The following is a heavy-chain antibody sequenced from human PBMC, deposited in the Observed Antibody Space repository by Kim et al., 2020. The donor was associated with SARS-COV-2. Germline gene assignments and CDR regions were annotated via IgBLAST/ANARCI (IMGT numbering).Heavy chain of an antibody. J-gene: IGHJ4*02. Sequence: AQKFQGRVTITADESTSTAYMELSSLRSEDTAVYYCARNVYSSSWSHFDYWGQGTLVTVSS. CDR3: ARNVYSSSWSHFDY. V-gene: IGHV1-69*01. D-gene: IGHD6-13*01.